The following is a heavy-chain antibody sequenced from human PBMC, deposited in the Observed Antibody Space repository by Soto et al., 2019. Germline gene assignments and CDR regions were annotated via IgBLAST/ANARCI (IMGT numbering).Heavy chain of an antibody. CDR1: GGSISSYY. J-gene: IGHJ6*02. Sequence: PSETLSLTCPVSGGSISSYYWSWIRQPPGKGLEWIGYIYYSGSPNYNPSLKSRVTIAVHTSKNQFSLKLSSVTAADTAVYYCARYKSNYYYGMDVWGQGTTVTVS. CDR3: ARYKSNYYYGMDV. CDR2: IYYSGSP. V-gene: IGHV4-59*01. D-gene: IGHD1-20*01.